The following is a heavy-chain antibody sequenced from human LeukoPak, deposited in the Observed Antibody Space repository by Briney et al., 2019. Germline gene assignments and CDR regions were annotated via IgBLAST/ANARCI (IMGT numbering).Heavy chain of an antibody. Sequence: PGGSLRLSCAASGFTFSDYYMSWIRQAPGKGLEWVSYISSGGSSIYYADSVKGRFTISRDNAKNSLYLQMNSLRAEDTAVYYCASPLTPLDPSDGELYYWGQGTLVTVSS. D-gene: IGHD1-1*01. V-gene: IGHV3-11*01. CDR1: GFTFSDYY. J-gene: IGHJ4*02. CDR3: ASPLTPLDPSDGELYY. CDR2: ISSGGSSI.